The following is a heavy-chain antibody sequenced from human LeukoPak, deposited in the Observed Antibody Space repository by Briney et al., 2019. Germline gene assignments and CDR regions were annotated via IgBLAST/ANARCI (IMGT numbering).Heavy chain of an antibody. CDR3: AKRGVVIRVILVGFHKEAYYFES. V-gene: IGHV3-23*01. J-gene: IGHJ4*02. CDR2: IGDNGDIT. Sequence: PGGSLRLSCAASGFAFSSQAMTWVRQAPGKGPEWVSVIGDNGDITYYADSVKGRFTISRDNSKNNLYLEMNSLRAEDTAVYYCAKRGVVIRVILVGFHKEAYYFESWGQGALVTVSS. CDR1: GFAFSSQA. D-gene: IGHD3/OR15-3a*01.